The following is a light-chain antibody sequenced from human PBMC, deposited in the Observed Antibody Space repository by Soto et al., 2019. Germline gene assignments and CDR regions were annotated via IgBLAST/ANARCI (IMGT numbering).Light chain of an antibody. V-gene: IGKV1-33*01. CDR2: GAS. CDR1: QDINNY. CDR3: QQCDNLPLP. Sequence: DIQMTQSPSPLSASVGDRVTISCQASQDINNYLNWYQQKPGKAPKLLIYGASNLETGVPSRFSGSGSGTDFTFTISSLQPADIATYYCQQCDNLPLPFGGGTKVEIK. J-gene: IGKJ4*01.